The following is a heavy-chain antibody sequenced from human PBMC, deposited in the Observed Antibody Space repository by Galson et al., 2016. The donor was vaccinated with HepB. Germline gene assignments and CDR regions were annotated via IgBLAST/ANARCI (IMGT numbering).Heavy chain of an antibody. CDR2: ISYTGST. CDR3: VRADDWLAFDY. CDR1: GASISSGTFY. D-gene: IGHD3-9*01. Sequence: SETLSLTCTVSGASISSGTFYWGWIRQPPGRELQWIGYISYTGSTNYNPSLGSRVTISFDKSKNQFSLRLTSVTAADTADYYCVRADDWLAFDYWGQGTVVTVSS. V-gene: IGHV4-61*05. J-gene: IGHJ4*02.